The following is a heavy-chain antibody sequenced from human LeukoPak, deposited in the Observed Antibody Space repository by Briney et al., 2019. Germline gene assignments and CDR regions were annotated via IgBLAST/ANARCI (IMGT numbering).Heavy chain of an antibody. J-gene: IGHJ6*02. Sequence: SGTLSLTCAVSGDSISTNHWWSWVRQPPGKGLEWIGEINHSGNTNYNPSLKSRVTISVDTSKNQFSLKLSSVTAADTAVYYCARVAAGIAVAGDYYYYYGMDVWGQGTTVTVSS. CDR1: GDSISTNHW. V-gene: IGHV4-4*02. CDR2: INHSGNT. D-gene: IGHD6-19*01. CDR3: ARVAAGIAVAGDYYYYYGMDV.